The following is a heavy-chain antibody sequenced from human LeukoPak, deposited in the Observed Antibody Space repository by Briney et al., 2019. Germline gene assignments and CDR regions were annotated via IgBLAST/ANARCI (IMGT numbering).Heavy chain of an antibody. CDR2: IRNDGSDK. D-gene: IGHD2-15*01. CDR3: AKDKGVVAFDI. CDR1: GLTFSNHG. J-gene: IGHJ3*02. V-gene: IGHV3-30*02. Sequence: GGSLRLSCATAGLTFSNHGMHWVRQAPGKGLEWVTFIRNDGSDKYYADSVRGRFTISRDNSKNTLYLQMNTLRAEDTAVYYCAKDKGVVAFDIWGQGIMVTVSS.